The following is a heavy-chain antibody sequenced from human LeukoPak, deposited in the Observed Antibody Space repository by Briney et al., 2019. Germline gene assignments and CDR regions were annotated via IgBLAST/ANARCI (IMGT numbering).Heavy chain of an antibody. D-gene: IGHD1-26*01. Sequence: GGSLRLSCAASGFTFSSYSMNWVRQAPGKGLEWVSSISSSSYIYYADSVKGRFTISRDNSKNTLYLQMNSLRAEDTAVYYCAKAWELLDYWGQGTLVTVSS. CDR1: GFTFSSYS. CDR3: AKAWELLDY. J-gene: IGHJ4*02. V-gene: IGHV3-21*01. CDR2: ISSSSYI.